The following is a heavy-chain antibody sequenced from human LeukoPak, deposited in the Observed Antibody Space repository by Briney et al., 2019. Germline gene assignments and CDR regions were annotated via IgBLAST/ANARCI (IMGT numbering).Heavy chain of an antibody. CDR2: IYPGDSDT. D-gene: IGHD2-2*02. CDR3: ARRSSQGYCSSTSCYTPLDY. CDR1: GYSFTTYW. J-gene: IGHJ4*02. Sequence: GESLKISCKASGYSFTTYWIGWVRQMPGKGLEWMGIIYPGDSDTRYSPSFQGQVTISADKSISTAYLQWSSLKASDTAMYYCARRSSQGYCSSTSCYTPLDYWGQGTLVTVSS. V-gene: IGHV5-51*01.